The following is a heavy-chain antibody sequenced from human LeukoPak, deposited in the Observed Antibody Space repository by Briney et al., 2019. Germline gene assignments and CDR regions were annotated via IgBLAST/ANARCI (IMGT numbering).Heavy chain of an antibody. CDR2: INKDGSET. CDR1: GFTFSNYW. V-gene: IGHV3-7*01. J-gene: IGHJ4*02. CDR3: ARDKVTY. Sequence: GGSLRLSCAASGFTFSNYWMSWVRQAPGKGLEWVAHINKDGSETYYVDSVKGRFTISRGNAKNSLYLQMNSLRVEDTAVYYCARDKVTYWGQGTLVTVSS.